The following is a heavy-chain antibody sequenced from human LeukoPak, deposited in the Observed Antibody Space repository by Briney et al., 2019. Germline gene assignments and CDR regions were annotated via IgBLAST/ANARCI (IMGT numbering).Heavy chain of an antibody. V-gene: IGHV3-74*03. D-gene: IGHD2-2*01. CDR1: GFTFISYW. J-gene: IGHJ4*02. CDR2: INNDGSST. Sequence: GGSLRLSCAASGFTFISYWMHWVRQAPGKGLVWVARINNDGSSTTYADSVKGRFTISRDNAKNTVYLHMNSLRAEDTAVYYCARSPLLAAYCSSTSCFRRDLYYFDYWGQGTLVTVSS. CDR3: ARSPLLAAYCSSTSCFRRDLYYFDY.